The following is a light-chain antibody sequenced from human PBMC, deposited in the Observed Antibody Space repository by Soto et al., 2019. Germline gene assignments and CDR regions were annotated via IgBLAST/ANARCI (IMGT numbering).Light chain of an antibody. CDR1: QSVSSY. CDR2: DAS. Sequence: EIVLTQSPATLSLSPGERATLSCRASQSVSSYLAWYQQKPGQAPRLLIYDASNRATGIPARFSGSGSGTEFTLTISSLEPEDFAVYYCQQRTKWPPVTFGQGTRLEIK. V-gene: IGKV3-11*01. J-gene: IGKJ5*01. CDR3: QQRTKWPPVT.